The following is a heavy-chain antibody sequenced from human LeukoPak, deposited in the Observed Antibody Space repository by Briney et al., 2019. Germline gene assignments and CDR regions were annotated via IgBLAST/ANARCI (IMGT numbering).Heavy chain of an antibody. J-gene: IGHJ4*02. V-gene: IGHV4-30-4*01. CDR1: GGSISSGDYY. D-gene: IGHD6-13*01. CDR2: IYYSGST. CDR3: ARDFGYSSSWAFDY. Sequence: SETLSLTCTVSGGSISSGDYYWSWLRQPPGKGLEWIGYIYYSGSTYYNPSLKSRVTISVDTSKNQFSLKLSSVTAADTAVYYCARDFGYSSSWAFDYWGQGTLVTVSS.